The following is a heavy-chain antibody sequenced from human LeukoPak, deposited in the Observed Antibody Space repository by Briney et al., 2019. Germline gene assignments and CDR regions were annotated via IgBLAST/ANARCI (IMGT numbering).Heavy chain of an antibody. CDR2: IWYDGSNK. D-gene: IGHD1-26*01. CDR1: GFTFSSYG. Sequence: GGSLRLSCAASGFTFSSYGMHWVRQAPGKGLEWVAVIWYDGSNKYYADSVKGRFTISRDNSKNTLYVQMNSLRAEDTAVYYCAKGLNSGTYPYFDYWGQGTLVTVSS. V-gene: IGHV3-33*06. CDR3: AKGLNSGTYPYFDY. J-gene: IGHJ4*02.